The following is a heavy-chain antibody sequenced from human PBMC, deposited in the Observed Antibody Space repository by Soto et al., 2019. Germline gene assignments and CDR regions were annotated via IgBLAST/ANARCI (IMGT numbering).Heavy chain of an antibody. D-gene: IGHD1-26*01. CDR3: ARQRPTDGRWEFADYYGMDV. CDR1: GGPMTSGAYY. V-gene: IGHV4-34*12. J-gene: IGHJ6*02. CDR2: IIHSEST. Sequence: PSETLSLTCSVSGGPMTSGAYYWSWIRQPPGKGLEWIGEIIHSESTKYNPSLKSRVTISVDTSKNQFSLKLSSVTAADTAVYYCARQRPTDGRWEFADYYGMDVWGQGTPVTVSS.